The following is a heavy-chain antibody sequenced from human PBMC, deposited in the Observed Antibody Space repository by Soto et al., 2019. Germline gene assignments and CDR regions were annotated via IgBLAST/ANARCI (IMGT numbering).Heavy chain of an antibody. J-gene: IGHJ4*02. Sequence: ASVKVSCKASGFTFTSSAMQWVRQARGQRLEWIGWIVVGSGNTNYAQKFQERVTITRDMSTSTAYMELSSLRSEDTAVYYCAAAGSLRYFDWLNSPLDYWGQGTLVTVSS. CDR2: IVVGSGNT. CDR1: GFTFTSSA. D-gene: IGHD3-9*01. CDR3: AAAGSLRYFDWLNSPLDY. V-gene: IGHV1-58*02.